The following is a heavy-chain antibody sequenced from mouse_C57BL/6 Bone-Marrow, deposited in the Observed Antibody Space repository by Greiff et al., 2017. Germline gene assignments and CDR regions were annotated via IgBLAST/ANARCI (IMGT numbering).Heavy chain of an antibody. Sequence: QVQLQQSGAELVRPGTSVKVSCKASGYAFTNYLIEWVKQRPGQGLAWIGVITPGSGGTNYNEKFKGKATLTADKSSSTAYMQLSSLTSEDSAVYFCARGGTTGFAYWGQGTLVTVSA. D-gene: IGHD1-1*01. CDR2: ITPGSGGT. CDR3: ARGGTTGFAY. J-gene: IGHJ3*01. CDR1: GYAFTNYL. V-gene: IGHV1-54*01.